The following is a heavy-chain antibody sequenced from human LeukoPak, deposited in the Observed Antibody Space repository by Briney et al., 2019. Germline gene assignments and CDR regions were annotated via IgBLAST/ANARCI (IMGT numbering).Heavy chain of an antibody. V-gene: IGHV3-23*01. Sequence: PGGSLRLSCAASGFTFNSYSMSWVRQAPGKGLEWVSLISGSGGHTYYADSVKGRFTISRDDSKNTLYLETNNLRAEDTAVFYCAREPPHCGGDCFSLLDNWGQGTLVIVSS. J-gene: IGHJ4*02. CDR2: ISGSGGHT. CDR3: AREPPHCGGDCFSLLDN. CDR1: GFTFNSYS. D-gene: IGHD2-21*02.